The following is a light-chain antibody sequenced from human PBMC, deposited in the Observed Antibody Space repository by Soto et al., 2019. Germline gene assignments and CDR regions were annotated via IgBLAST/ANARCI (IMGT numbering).Light chain of an antibody. Sequence: QAVMTQEPSLTVSPGGTVTLTCGSSTGAVTSGHYPYWFQQKPGQAPRTLIYDTSNKHSWTPARFSGSLLGGKAALTLSGAQPEDEAEYYCVLSYSGADVVFGGGTKLTVL. CDR1: TGAVTSGHY. CDR3: VLSYSGADVV. CDR2: DTS. J-gene: IGLJ2*01. V-gene: IGLV7-46*01.